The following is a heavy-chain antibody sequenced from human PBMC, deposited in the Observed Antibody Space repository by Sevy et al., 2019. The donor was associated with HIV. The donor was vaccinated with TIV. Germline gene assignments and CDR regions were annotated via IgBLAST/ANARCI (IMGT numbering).Heavy chain of an antibody. CDR1: GGSISSYY. J-gene: IGHJ5*02. V-gene: IGHV4-59*12. Sequence: SETLSLTCTVSGGSISSYYWSWIRQPPGKGLERIGYIYYSGSTNYNPSLKSRVTISVDTSKNQFSLKLSSVTAADTAVYYCARRVVGATPWFDPWGQGTLVTVSS. D-gene: IGHD1-26*01. CDR3: ARRVVGATPWFDP. CDR2: IYYSGST.